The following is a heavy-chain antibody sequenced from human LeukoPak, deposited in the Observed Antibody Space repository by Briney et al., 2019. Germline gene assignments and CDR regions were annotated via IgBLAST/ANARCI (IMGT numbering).Heavy chain of an antibody. CDR2: IWSDGSNK. D-gene: IGHD3-10*01. V-gene: IGHV3-33*01. J-gene: IGHJ4*02. CDR3: VRASGSFDY. CDR1: GFTFSDYG. Sequence: PGGSLRLSCAASGFTFSDYGIHWVRQAPGKGLEWVAVIWSDGSNKYYADSVKGRFTISRDNSKKTLCLQMNSLRVEDTAVYYCVRASGSFDYWGQGTLVTVSS.